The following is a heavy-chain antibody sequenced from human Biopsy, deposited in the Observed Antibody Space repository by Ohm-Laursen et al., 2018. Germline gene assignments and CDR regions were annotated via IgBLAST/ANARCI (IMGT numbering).Heavy chain of an antibody. Sequence: SVSVSCQASGGTFSSFGISWVRQAPGHGLEWLGEITSMFGTSNYAQTFQGRVTITADESKSTAYMEVSSLRSEDTAVYYCAKRGVERGRPLAYWGQGTLVTVSS. D-gene: IGHD1-1*01. CDR3: AKRGVERGRPLAY. CDR2: ITSMFGTS. CDR1: GGTFSSFG. V-gene: IGHV1-69*13. J-gene: IGHJ4*02.